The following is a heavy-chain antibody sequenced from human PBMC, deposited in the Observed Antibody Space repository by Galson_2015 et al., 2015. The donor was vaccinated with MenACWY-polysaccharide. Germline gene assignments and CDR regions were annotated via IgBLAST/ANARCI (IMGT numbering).Heavy chain of an antibody. CDR3: ARIIARKYTFADS. J-gene: IGHJ4*02. CDR2: MNPNSGNT. Sequence: SVKVSCKASGYNFTSYDINWVRQATGQGLEWMGWMNPNSGNTGYAQKFQGRVTMTSNSAMTTAYMELSSLRSEGTAVYYCARIIARKYTFADSWGQGTLVTVSS. D-gene: IGHD2-21*01. CDR1: GYNFTSYD. V-gene: IGHV1-8*01.